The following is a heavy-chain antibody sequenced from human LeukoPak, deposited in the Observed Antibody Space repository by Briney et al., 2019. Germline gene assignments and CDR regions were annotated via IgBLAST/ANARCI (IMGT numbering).Heavy chain of an antibody. J-gene: IGHJ5*02. CDR1: GGSISSYY. Sequence: SETLSLTCTVSGGSISSYYWGWIRQPAGKGREGIGRIYTSGSTNYNPSLKSGVTMSVDTSNNQFSLKLSSVTAAATAVYYCARGSGSYANWFEPSGEGTLVTVSS. V-gene: IGHV4-4*07. CDR3: ARGSGSYANWFEP. D-gene: IGHD3-10*01. CDR2: IYTSGST.